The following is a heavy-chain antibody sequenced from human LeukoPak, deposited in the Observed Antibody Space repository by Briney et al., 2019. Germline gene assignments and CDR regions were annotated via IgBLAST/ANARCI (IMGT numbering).Heavy chain of an antibody. V-gene: IGHV3-23*01. CDR2: ISASGGNT. D-gene: IGHD1-26*01. CDR3: AKNTVAVSGYYFDY. Sequence: GGSLRLSCAASGFTFSSYAMSWVRQAPGKGLEWVSTISASGGNTYYADAVKGRFTISRDNSKNQLYLQMNSLRAEDTAVYYCAKNTVAVSGYYFDYWGQGTLVTVSS. J-gene: IGHJ4*02. CDR1: GFTFSSYA.